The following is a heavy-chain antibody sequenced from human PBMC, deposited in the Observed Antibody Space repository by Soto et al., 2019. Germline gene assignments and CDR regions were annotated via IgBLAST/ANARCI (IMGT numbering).Heavy chain of an antibody. J-gene: IGHJ4*02. Sequence: SETLSLTCSVSGASISTSSYYWGWIRQPPGKGLEWVGSFSYPGTTYYNPSFKSRVTVSVDTSKSQFSLNLSSVTAADTALYYCAREYRGSTWFFDFWGQGTLVTVSS. CDR1: GASISTSSYY. V-gene: IGHV4-39*01. CDR3: AREYRGSTWFFDF. CDR2: FSYPGTT. D-gene: IGHD6-13*01.